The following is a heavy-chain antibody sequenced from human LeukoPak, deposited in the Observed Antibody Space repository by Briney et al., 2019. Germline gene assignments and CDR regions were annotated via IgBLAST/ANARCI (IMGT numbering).Heavy chain of an antibody. V-gene: IGHV4-34*01. CDR3: AWARGYYFYYMDV. CDR2: INHSGST. Sequence: SETLSLTCAVYGGSFSGYYWSWIRQPPGKGLEWIGEINHSGSTNYNPSLKSRVTISVDASKNQFSLKLSSVTAADTAVYYCAWARGYYFYYMDVWGKGTTVTVSS. J-gene: IGHJ6*03. CDR1: GGSFSGYY.